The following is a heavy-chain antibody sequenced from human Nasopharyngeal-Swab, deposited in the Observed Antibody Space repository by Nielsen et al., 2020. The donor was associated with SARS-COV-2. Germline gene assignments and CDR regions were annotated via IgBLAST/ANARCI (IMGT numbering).Heavy chain of an antibody. CDR2: FYYSVSA. J-gene: IGHJ4*02. Sequence: SAPLSLTCTVSGRSISSRSSYWLWLRQHPAKGLVWVGGFYYSVSAYYPPSLNSPVTISVYTSKNQFSLKLMSVTAADTAVYYCARAGVDMSTGSSGGCFDYWGQGTLVTVSS. CDR3: ARAGVDMSTGSSGGCFDY. D-gene: IGHD3-9*01. CDR1: GRSISSRSSY. V-gene: IGHV4-39*01.